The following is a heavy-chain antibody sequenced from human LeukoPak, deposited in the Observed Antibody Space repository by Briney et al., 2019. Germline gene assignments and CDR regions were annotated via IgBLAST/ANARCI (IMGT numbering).Heavy chain of an antibody. CDR1: GGSISSYY. Sequence: PSETLSLTCTVSGGSISSYYRSWIRQPPGKGLEWIGYIYYSGSTNYNPSLKSRVTISVDTSKNQFSLKLSSVTAADTAVYYCARLPRPGQHLPPGGYYFDYWGQGTLVTVSS. CDR2: IYYSGST. CDR3: ARLPRPGQHLPPGGYYFDY. D-gene: IGHD6-13*01. V-gene: IGHV4-59*08. J-gene: IGHJ4*02.